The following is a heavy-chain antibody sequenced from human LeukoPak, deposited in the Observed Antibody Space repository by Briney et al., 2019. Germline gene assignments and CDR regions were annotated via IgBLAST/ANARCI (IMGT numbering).Heavy chain of an antibody. V-gene: IGHV4-4*07. Sequence: PSETLSLTCAVYGGSFSSYYWSWIRQPAGKGLEWIGRIYTSGSTNYNPSLKSRVTMSVDTSKNQFPLKLSSVTAADTAVYYCAREGVVRLFYYMDVWGKGTTVTISS. J-gene: IGHJ6*03. CDR2: IYTSGST. D-gene: IGHD2/OR15-2a*01. CDR3: AREGVVRLFYYMDV. CDR1: GGSFSSYY.